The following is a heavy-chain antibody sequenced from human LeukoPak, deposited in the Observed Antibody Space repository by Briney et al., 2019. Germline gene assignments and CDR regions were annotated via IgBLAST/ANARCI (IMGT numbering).Heavy chain of an antibody. CDR2: IRAYNGKT. CDR1: DYTFTNYG. CDR3: ARTNLDCKNGVCYDY. Sequence: SVKVSCKASDYTFTNYGVSWVRQAPGQGLEWMGWIRAYNGKTYYAQKFQGRVTVTTDTSTSTPYMDLRSLRSDDTAVYYCARTNLDCKNGVCYDYWGQGTPVTVSS. V-gene: IGHV1-18*01. D-gene: IGHD2-8*01. J-gene: IGHJ4*02.